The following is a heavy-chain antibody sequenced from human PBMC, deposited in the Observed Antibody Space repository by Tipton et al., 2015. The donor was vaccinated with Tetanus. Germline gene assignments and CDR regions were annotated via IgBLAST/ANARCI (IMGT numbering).Heavy chain of an antibody. J-gene: IGHJ4*02. D-gene: IGHD6-19*01. CDR3: VRDGGSSGWLAY. CDR1: GFTLSRFG. Sequence: SLRLSCEVSGFTLSRFGMNWVRQAPGKGLEWVSVMYSGGDTYYVDSVKGRFSISRDNAKNTLYLQMNSLRVEDTAVYYCVRDGGSSGWLAYWGQGTLVTVSS. CDR2: MYSGGDT. V-gene: IGHV3-53*01.